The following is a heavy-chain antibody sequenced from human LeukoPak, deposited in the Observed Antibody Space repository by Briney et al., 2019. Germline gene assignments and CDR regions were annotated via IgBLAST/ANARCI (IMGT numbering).Heavy chain of an antibody. D-gene: IGHD4-11*01. CDR2: INPNSGGS. Sequence: ASVKVPCKASGYTFTGYYMHWVRQAPGQGLEWMGWINPNSGGSNYAQKFQGRVTMTRDTSISTAYMELSRLRSDDTAVYYCARNLRTTVTTGVGRNWFDPWGQGTLVTVSS. V-gene: IGHV1-2*02. CDR1: GYTFTGYY. CDR3: ARNLRTTVTTGVGRNWFDP. J-gene: IGHJ5*02.